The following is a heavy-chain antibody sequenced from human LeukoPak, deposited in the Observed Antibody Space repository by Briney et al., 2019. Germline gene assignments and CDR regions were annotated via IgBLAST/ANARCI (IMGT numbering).Heavy chain of an antibody. CDR3: AKSHHVTAIDY. D-gene: IGHD2-21*02. Sequence: GGTLRLSCAASGFTFSNYGMSWVRQAPGKGLEWVSAISGSGGSTYYADSVKGRFTISRDNSKNTLYLQMNSLRAEDTAVYYCAKSHHVTAIDYWGQGTLVTVSS. CDR1: GFTFSNYG. V-gene: IGHV3-23*01. CDR2: ISGSGGST. J-gene: IGHJ4*02.